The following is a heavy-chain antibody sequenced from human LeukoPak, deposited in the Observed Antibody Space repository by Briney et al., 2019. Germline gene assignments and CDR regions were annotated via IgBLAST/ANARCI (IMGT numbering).Heavy chain of an antibody. D-gene: IGHD6-19*01. Sequence: SETLSLTCTVSGGSISSSSYYWSWIRQPPGKGLEWIRYIYYSGSTNYNPSLKSRVTISVDTSKNQFSLKLSSVTAADTAVYYCARHYSSGWYPPYYYYGMDVWGQGTTVTVSS. V-gene: IGHV4-61*05. J-gene: IGHJ6*02. CDR3: ARHYSSGWYPPYYYYGMDV. CDR1: GGSISSSSYY. CDR2: IYYSGST.